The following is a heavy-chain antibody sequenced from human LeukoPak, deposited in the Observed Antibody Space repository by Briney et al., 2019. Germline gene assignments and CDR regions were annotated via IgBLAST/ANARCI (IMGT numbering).Heavy chain of an antibody. D-gene: IGHD1-26*01. V-gene: IGHV1-2*02. CDR1: GYTFTGYY. CDR2: INPNGGGT. CDR3: ARDSYSGSYYY. Sequence: GASVKVSCKDSGYTFTGYYMHWVRQAPGQGLEWVAWINPNGGGTNYAQQFQGRVTTSSDTSISTAYMELSSLRSDDTAVYYCARDSYSGSYYYWGQGTLVTVSS. J-gene: IGHJ4*02.